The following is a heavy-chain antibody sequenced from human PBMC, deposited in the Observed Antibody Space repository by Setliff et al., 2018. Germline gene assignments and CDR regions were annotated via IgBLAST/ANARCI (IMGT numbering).Heavy chain of an antibody. Sequence: GESLTISCSVSGITFKNAWMTWVRQAPGKGPEWVGRIKSSTEGATSDYGAPAKGRFTISRDDSKNMVFLQMNNLRTEDTGFYYCATGPRDSRNYLTWLNPWGQGTLVTVS. CDR3: ATGPRDSRNYLTWLNP. J-gene: IGHJ5*02. CDR1: GITFKNAW. V-gene: IGHV3-15*01. D-gene: IGHD4-4*01. CDR2: IKSSTEGATS.